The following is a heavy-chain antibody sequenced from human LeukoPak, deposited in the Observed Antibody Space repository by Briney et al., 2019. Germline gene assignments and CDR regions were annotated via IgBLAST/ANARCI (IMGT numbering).Heavy chain of an antibody. J-gene: IGHJ5*02. CDR3: ARVMAPVAVAGDNLFDP. Sequence: GGSLGLSCAASGFTFSSYGMNWVRQAPGKGLEWVSYISSSGSTIYYADSVKGRFTNSRDNAKNSLYLQMNSLRAEDTAVYYCARVMAPVAVAGDNLFDPWGQGTLVTVSS. D-gene: IGHD6-19*01. CDR1: GFTFSSYG. V-gene: IGHV3-48*03. CDR2: ISSSGSTI.